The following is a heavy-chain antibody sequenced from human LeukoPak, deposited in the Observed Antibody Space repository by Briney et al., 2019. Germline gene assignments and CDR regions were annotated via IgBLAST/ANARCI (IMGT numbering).Heavy chain of an antibody. Sequence: ASVKVSCKASGYTFTSYDINWVRQATGQGLEWMGWMNPNSGNTGYAQKFQGRVTMTRNTSISTAYMELSSLRAEDTAVYFCAKARYCSSTSCYIIGKDMDVWGKGTTVTVSS. D-gene: IGHD2-2*02. CDR1: GYTFTSYD. V-gene: IGHV1-8*01. J-gene: IGHJ6*03. CDR3: AKARYCSSTSCYIIGKDMDV. CDR2: MNPNSGNT.